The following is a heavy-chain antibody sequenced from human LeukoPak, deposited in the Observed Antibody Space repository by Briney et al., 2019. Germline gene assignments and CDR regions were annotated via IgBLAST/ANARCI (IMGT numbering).Heavy chain of an antibody. J-gene: IGHJ4*02. Sequence: PSETLSLTCTVSGGSISSYYWSWIRQPPGKGLAGIGYIYYSGSTNYNPSLKSRVTISVDTSKNQFSLKLSSVTAADTAVYYCARAPGYCSSTSCYAPRAFDYWGQGTLVTVSS. V-gene: IGHV4-59*01. CDR3: ARAPGYCSSTSCYAPRAFDY. CDR1: GGSISSYY. D-gene: IGHD2-2*01. CDR2: IYYSGST.